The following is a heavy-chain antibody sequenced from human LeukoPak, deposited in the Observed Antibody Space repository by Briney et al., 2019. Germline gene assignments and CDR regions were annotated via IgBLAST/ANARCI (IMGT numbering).Heavy chain of an antibody. CDR2: INPNSGGT. CDR3: ARDYLGRSGRLDYFDY. J-gene: IGHJ4*02. V-gene: IGHV1-2*02. D-gene: IGHD3-10*01. Sequence: ASVKVSCKASGYTFTRYYMHWVRQAPGQGLEWMGWINPNSGGTNYAQKFQGRVTMTRDTSISTAYMELSRLRSEGTAVYYCARDYLGRSGRLDYFDYWGQGTLVTVSS. CDR1: GYTFTRYY.